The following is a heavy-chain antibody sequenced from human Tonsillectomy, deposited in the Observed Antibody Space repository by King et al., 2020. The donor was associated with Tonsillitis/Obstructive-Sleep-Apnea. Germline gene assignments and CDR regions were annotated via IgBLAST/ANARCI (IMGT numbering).Heavy chain of an antibody. CDR3: ARLGLKTTVTMD. CDR2: IFYSGST. J-gene: IGHJ4*02. D-gene: IGHD4-11*01. V-gene: IGHV4-59*01. CDR1: GGSISSYY. Sequence: VQLQESGPGLVQPSDTLSLTCTVSGGSISSYYWSWIRQPPGKGLEWIGYIFYSGSTNYNPPLKSRVTISVDTSKNQFSLKMSSVTAADTAVYYCARLGLKTTVTMDWGQGTLVTVSS.